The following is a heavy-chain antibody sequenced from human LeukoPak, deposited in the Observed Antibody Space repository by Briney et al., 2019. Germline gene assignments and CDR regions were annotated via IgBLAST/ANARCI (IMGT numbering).Heavy chain of an antibody. CDR1: GGSFSGYY. CDR2: INHSGST. CDR3: ARGWKGTYYGMDV. V-gene: IGHV4-34*01. Sequence: SETLSLTCAVYGGSFSGYYWSWIRQPPGKGLEWIGEINHSGSTNYNPSLKSRVTISVDTSKNQFSLKLSSVTAADTAVYYCARGWKGTYYGMDVWGQGTTVTVSS. D-gene: IGHD1-1*01. J-gene: IGHJ6*02.